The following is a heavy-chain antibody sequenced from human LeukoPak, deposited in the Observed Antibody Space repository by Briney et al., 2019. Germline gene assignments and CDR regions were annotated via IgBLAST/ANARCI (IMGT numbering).Heavy chain of an antibody. V-gene: IGHV3-21*01. J-gene: IGHJ3*02. CDR2: ISSSSSYI. CDR1: GFTFSSYS. D-gene: IGHD2-2*01. Sequence: PGGSLRLSCAASGFTFSSYSMNWVRQAPGKGLEWVSSISSSSSYIYYADSVKGRFTISRDNAKNSLYLQMNSLRAEDTAVYYCARVLGSCSSTSCYFGYAFDIWGQGTMVTVSS. CDR3: ARVLGSCSSTSCYFGYAFDI.